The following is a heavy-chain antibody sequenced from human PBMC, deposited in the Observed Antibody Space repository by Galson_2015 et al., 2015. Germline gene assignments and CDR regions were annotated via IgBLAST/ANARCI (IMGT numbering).Heavy chain of an antibody. CDR2: ISNSGGHV. CDR1: GISFRSYT. Sequence: SLRLSCAASGISFRSYTMNWVRLAPGKGLEWISSISNSGGHVLYAESVRGRFTISRDNAKNSLYLEMNNLRAEDTAVYYCAREASKYDYIWGSYRPYGFDMWGQGTMVTVSS. V-gene: IGHV3-21*01. D-gene: IGHD3-16*02. CDR3: AREASKYDYIWGSYRPYGFDM. J-gene: IGHJ3*02.